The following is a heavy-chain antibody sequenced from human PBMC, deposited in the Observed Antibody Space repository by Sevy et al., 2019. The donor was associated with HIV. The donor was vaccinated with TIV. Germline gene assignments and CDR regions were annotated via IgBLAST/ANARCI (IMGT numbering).Heavy chain of an antibody. CDR2: ISGSGGST. CDR3: AKDGGIYYYDSSGQRDY. Sequence: GGSLRLSCAASGFTFSSYAMSWVRQAPGKGLEWVSAISGSGGSTYYADSVKGRFTISRDNSKNTQYLQMNSLRAEDTAVYYCAKDGGIYYYDSSGQRDYWGQGTLVTVSS. CDR1: GFTFSSYA. V-gene: IGHV3-23*01. D-gene: IGHD3-22*01. J-gene: IGHJ4*02.